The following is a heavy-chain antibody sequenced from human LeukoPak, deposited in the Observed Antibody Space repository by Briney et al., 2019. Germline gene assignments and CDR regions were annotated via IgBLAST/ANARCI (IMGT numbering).Heavy chain of an antibody. D-gene: IGHD4-23*01. CDR1: GFTVSGNY. CDR3: ARRAGGYSHPYDY. Sequence: GGSLRLSCAVSGFTVSGNYMSWARQAPGKGLEWVSLIYSGGTTYYADSVKGRFTISRDNSKNTLYLQMNSLRAEDTAVYYCARRAGGYSHPYDYWGQGILVTVSS. CDR2: IYSGGTT. V-gene: IGHV3-53*01. J-gene: IGHJ4*02.